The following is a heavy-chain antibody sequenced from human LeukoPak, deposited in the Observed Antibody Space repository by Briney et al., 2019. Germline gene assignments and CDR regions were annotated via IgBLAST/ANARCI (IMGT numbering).Heavy chain of an antibody. CDR1: GDSISSYY. CDR3: ARQHYDILTGFRAFDY. Sequence: SETLSLTCTVSGDSISSYYWSWIRQPPGKGLEWIGYIYTSGSTNYNPSLKSRVTISVDTSKNQFSLKLSSVTAADTAVYYCARQHYDILTGFRAFDYWGQGTLVTVSS. J-gene: IGHJ4*02. CDR2: IYTSGST. D-gene: IGHD3-9*01. V-gene: IGHV4-4*09.